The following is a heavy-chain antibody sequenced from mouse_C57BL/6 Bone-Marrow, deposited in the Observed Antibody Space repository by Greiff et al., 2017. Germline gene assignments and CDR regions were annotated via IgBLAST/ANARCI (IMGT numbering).Heavy chain of an antibody. Sequence: ESGPGLVKPSQSLSLTCSVSGYSITSGYYWNWIRQFPGNILEWMGYISYDGSNKYNPSLKNRISITRDTSKNQFFLQLNTVTTEDTATYYCARAEVYSDGSSLDYWGQGTTLTVSS. CDR1: GYSITSGYY. D-gene: IGHD1-1*01. CDR3: ARAEVYSDGSSLDY. V-gene: IGHV3-6*01. J-gene: IGHJ2*01. CDR2: ISYDGSN.